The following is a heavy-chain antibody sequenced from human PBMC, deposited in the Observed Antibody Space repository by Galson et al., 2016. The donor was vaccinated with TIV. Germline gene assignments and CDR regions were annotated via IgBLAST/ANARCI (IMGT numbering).Heavy chain of an antibody. J-gene: IGHJ6*02. CDR1: GFTVSGNY. CDR2: IYNDGST. D-gene: IGHD2-21*01. CDR3: ARDRRHCGNECYRFYYYGMDV. V-gene: IGHV3-53*05. Sequence: SLRLSCAASGFTVSGNYMTWVRQAPGKGLEWVSLIYNDGSTTYADSVKGRFSISRDNFKNTVYLQMNSLRADDTAVYYCARDRRHCGNECYRFYYYGMDVWGQGTTVTVSS.